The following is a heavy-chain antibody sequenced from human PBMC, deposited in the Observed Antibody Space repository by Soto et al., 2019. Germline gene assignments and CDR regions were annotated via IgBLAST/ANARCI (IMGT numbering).Heavy chain of an antibody. V-gene: IGHV1-24*01. CDR2: FDPEDGET. J-gene: IGHJ4*02. CDR1: GYTLTELS. Sequence: ASVKVSCKVSGYTLTELSMHWVRQAPGKGLEWMGGFDPEDGETIYAQKFQGRVTMTEDTSTDTAYMELSSLRSEVTAVYYCASLSGDIVLMVYALWGQGTLVTVSS. CDR3: ASLSGDIVLMVYAL. D-gene: IGHD2-8*01.